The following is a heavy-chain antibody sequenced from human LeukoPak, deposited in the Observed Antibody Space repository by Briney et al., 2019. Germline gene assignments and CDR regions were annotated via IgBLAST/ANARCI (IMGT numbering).Heavy chain of an antibody. CDR2: ISSGGMWI. J-gene: IGHJ6*03. V-gene: IGHV3-21*01. CDR3: ARAGMETDPLDYYYYMDV. CDR1: GFTFSSYS. Sequence: PGGSLRLSCAASGFTFSSYSMNWVRQAPGKGLEWVSSISSGGMWIYYADSLEGRFTISRDNAKNSLYLQMNSLRAEDTAVYYCARAGMETDPLDYYYYMDVWGKGTTVTVSS. D-gene: IGHD5-18*01.